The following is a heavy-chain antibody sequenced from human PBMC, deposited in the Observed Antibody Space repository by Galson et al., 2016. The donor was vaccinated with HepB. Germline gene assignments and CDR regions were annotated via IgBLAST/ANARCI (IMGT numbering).Heavy chain of an antibody. CDR2: IDWEDDK. D-gene: IGHD3-22*01. V-gene: IGHV2-70*20. CDR3: ARICRDYYDSSGFYYYYGLDV. J-gene: IGHJ6*04. CDR1: GFSLSTRGMC. Sequence: PALVKPTQTLTLTCTFSGFSLSTRGMCVSWVRQPPGKALEWLALIDWEDDKYYSTSLKPRLTISKDTSKNQVVLTMTNMEPVDTATYYCARICRDYYDSSGFYYYYGLDVWVKGTTVTVSS.